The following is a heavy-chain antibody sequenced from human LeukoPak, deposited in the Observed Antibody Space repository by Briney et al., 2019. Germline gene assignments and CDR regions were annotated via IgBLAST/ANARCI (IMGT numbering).Heavy chain of an antibody. D-gene: IGHD3-10*01. CDR2: IYHSGST. J-gene: IGHJ6*04. V-gene: IGHV4-38-2*01. Sequence: SETLSLTCAVSGYSISSGYYWGWIRQPPGKGLEWIGSIYHSGSTYYNPSLKSRVTISVDTSKNQFSLKLSSVTAADTAVYYCVRNVNKNMVPDVWGKGTTVTVSS. CDR1: GYSISSGYY. CDR3: VRNVNKNMVPDV.